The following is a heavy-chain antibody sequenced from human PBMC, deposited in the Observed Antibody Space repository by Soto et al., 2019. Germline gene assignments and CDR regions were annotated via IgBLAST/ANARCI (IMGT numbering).Heavy chain of an antibody. D-gene: IGHD2-2*01. V-gene: IGHV3-23*01. Sequence: EVQLLESGGGLVQPGGSLRLSCAASGFTFSSYAMSWVRQAPGKGLEWVSAISGSGGSTYYADSVKGRFTISRDNSKNTLYLQMNSLRAEDTAVYYCAKSGRYCSSTSCLPGFGYYYYYMDVWGKGTTVTVSS. CDR2: ISGSGGST. CDR1: GFTFSSYA. CDR3: AKSGRYCSSTSCLPGFGYYYYYMDV. J-gene: IGHJ6*03.